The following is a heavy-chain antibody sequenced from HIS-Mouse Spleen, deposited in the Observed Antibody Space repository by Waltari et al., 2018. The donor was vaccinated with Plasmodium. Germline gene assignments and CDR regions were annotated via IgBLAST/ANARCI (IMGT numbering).Heavy chain of an antibody. V-gene: IGHV4-59*01. CDR1: GGSISSYH. CDR3: ARGGYSSSSYYFDY. D-gene: IGHD6-6*01. CDR2: IYYSGST. Sequence: QVQLQESGPGLVTPSETLSLTCTFSGGSISSYHWTWIRQPPGKGLEWIAYIYYSGSTNYNPSRKSRVTISVDTSKNQFSLKLSSVTAADTAVFYCARGGYSSSSYYFDYWGQGTLVTVSS. J-gene: IGHJ4*02.